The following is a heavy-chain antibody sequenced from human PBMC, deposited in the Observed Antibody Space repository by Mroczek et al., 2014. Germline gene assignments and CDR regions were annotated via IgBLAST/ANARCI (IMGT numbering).Heavy chain of an antibody. J-gene: IGHJ3*02. CDR2: INHSGST. CDR1: GGSFSGYY. CDR3: ARVPRGSRLVKGSDAFDI. D-gene: IGHD3-9*01. V-gene: IGHV4-34*01. Sequence: QVQLQESGAGLLKPSETLSLTCAVYGGSFSGYYWSWIRQPPGKGLEWIGEINHSGSTNYNPSLKSRVTISVDTSKNQFSLKLSSVTAADTAVYYCARVPRGSRLVKGSDAFDIWGQGTMVTVSS.